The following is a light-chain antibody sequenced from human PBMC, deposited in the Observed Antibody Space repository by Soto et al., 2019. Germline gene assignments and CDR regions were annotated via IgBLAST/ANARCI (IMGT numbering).Light chain of an antibody. CDR1: SSDVGGYNY. J-gene: IGLJ1*01. V-gene: IGLV2-14*01. CDR2: EVS. Sequence: QSALTQPASVSGSPGQSITISCTGTSSDVGGYNYVSWYQHHPGKAPKLMIYEVSNRPSGVSNRFSGSKSGNTASLTISGLQAEDEADYYCSSYTSISTPYVFGTGTKVTVL. CDR3: SSYTSISTPYV.